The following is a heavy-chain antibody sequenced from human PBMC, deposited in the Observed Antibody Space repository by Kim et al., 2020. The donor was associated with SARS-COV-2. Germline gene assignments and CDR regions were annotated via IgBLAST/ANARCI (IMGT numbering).Heavy chain of an antibody. Sequence: GGSLRLSCAASGFSFDNYAMTWVRQAPGKGLEWVSFISASGGSTYYADSMKGQFTISRDNSKSTLYLEINSLRAEDTAVYFCAKDLQPVGLTTKTFDYWGQGTLVTVSS. J-gene: IGHJ4*02. V-gene: IGHV3-23*01. CDR1: GFSFDNYA. CDR2: ISASGGST. D-gene: IGHD5-18*01. CDR3: AKDLQPVGLTTKTFDY.